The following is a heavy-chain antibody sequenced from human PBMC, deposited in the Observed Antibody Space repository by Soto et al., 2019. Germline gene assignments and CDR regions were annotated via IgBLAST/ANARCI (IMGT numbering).Heavy chain of an antibody. CDR2: IYHSGST. D-gene: IGHD4-17*01. J-gene: IGHJ4*02. CDR3: ARSSTVVTPIYFDY. CDR1: GGSISSGGYS. Sequence: QLQLQESGSGLVKPSQTLSLTCAVSGGSISSGGYSWSWIRQPPGKGLEWIGYIYHSGSTYYNPSLKRRVTISVDRSKNQFSLKLSSVTAADTAVYYCARSSTVVTPIYFDYWGQGTLVTVSS. V-gene: IGHV4-30-2*01.